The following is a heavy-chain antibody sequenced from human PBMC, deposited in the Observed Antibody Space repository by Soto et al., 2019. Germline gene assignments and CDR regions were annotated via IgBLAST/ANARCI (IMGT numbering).Heavy chain of an antibody. Sequence: QVQFVQSGAEVKEPGASVRVSCKASGYTFINFDISWVRQAAGQGLEWLGWMNPGSGKTGYVSKLHGRGAMTRDASTSTSHVALSSLTSDDTAVYYCARMASAGTLNWFDHWGQVTLVTVSS. CDR2: MNPGSGKT. CDR3: ARMASAGTLNWFDH. CDR1: GYTFINFD. V-gene: IGHV1-8*02. D-gene: IGHD6-13*01. J-gene: IGHJ5*02.